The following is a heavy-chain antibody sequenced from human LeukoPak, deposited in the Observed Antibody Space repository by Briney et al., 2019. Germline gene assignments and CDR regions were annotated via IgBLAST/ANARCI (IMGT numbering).Heavy chain of an antibody. D-gene: IGHD2-2*02. CDR2: IYTSGST. Sequence: SETLSLTCTVSGGSISSYYWSWIRQPAGKGLEWIGRIYTSGSTNYNPSLKSRVTMSVDTSKNQFSLKLSSVTAADTAVYYCARDPYCSSNSCYTNWFDPWGQGTLVTVSS. CDR1: GGSISSYY. J-gene: IGHJ5*02. CDR3: ARDPYCSSNSCYTNWFDP. V-gene: IGHV4-4*07.